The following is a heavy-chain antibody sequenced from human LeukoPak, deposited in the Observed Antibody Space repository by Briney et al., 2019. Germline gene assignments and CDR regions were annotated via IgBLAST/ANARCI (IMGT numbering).Heavy chain of an antibody. Sequence: SETLSLTCAVSGVSISSYYWSWIRQPPGKGLEWIGYIYYSGSTNYNPSLKSRVTISVDTSKNQFSLKLSSVTAADTAVYYCARKSGSYYSSYYYYYMDVWGKGTTVTVSS. CDR3: ARKSGSYYSSYYYYYMDV. D-gene: IGHD1-26*01. CDR2: IYYSGST. V-gene: IGHV4-59*01. CDR1: GVSISSYY. J-gene: IGHJ6*03.